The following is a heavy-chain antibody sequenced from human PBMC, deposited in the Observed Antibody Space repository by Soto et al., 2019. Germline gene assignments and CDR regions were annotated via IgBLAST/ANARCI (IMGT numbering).Heavy chain of an antibody. CDR2: ITPSNGNT. CDR1: GYTFSTHG. J-gene: IGHJ3*02. V-gene: IGHV1-18*01. CDR3: AGFRLCSGSTCDPSFGFDM. D-gene: IGHD2-15*01. Sequence: ASVKVSCKASGYTFSTHGLSWVRQAPGQGLEWMGWITPSNGNTNYAQKLQGRLSMTTDTSTNTGYMEVRSLRSDDTAVYYCAGFRLCSGSTCDPSFGFDMWGQGTVVTVSS.